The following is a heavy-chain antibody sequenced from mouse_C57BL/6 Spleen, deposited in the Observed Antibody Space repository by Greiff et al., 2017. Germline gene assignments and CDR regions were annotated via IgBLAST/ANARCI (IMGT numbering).Heavy chain of an antibody. CDR3: AREGVYYGSSYVAMDY. J-gene: IGHJ4*01. V-gene: IGHV3-6*01. Sequence: EVQLKESGPGLVKPSQSLSLTCSVTGYSITSGYYWNWIRQFPGNKLEWMGYISYDGSNNYNPYLKNRISITRDTSKNQFFLKLNSVTTEDTATYYCAREGVYYGSSYVAMDYWGQGTSVTVSS. D-gene: IGHD1-1*01. CDR1: GYSITSGYY. CDR2: ISYDGSN.